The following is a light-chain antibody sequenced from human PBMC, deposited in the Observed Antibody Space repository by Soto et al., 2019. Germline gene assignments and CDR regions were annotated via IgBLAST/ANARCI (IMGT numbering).Light chain of an antibody. CDR2: GAS. CDR3: QHLRSYPFT. V-gene: IGKV1-9*01. Sequence: IQLTQSPSSLSASVGDRVTITCRASQAISSYLAWYQHKPGKAPELLIYGASTLQSGVPSRFSGSGSGTDFTLTISSLQPEDFATYFCQHLRSYPFTFGPGTKVDIK. CDR1: QAISSY. J-gene: IGKJ3*01.